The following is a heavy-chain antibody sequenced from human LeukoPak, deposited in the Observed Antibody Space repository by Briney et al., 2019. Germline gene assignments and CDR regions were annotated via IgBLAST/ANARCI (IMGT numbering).Heavy chain of an antibody. CDR1: GFTFTSYA. CDR3: AKATIPTVVTPGRLDY. J-gene: IGHJ4*02. V-gene: IGHV3-23*01. Sequence: GGSLRLSCAASGFTFTSYAMSWVRQAPGKGLEWVASITNSGGGTTYAVSVKGRFTISRDNSKSTLFLQLNTLMAEDTAIYYCAKATIPTVVTPGRLDYWGQGILVTVSS. D-gene: IGHD4-23*01. CDR2: ITNSGGGT.